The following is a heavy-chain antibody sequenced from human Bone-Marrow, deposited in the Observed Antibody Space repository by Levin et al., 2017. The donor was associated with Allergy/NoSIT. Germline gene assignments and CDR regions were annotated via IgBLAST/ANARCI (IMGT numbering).Heavy chain of an antibody. Sequence: ASVKVSCKASAGTSSTDGITWVRQAPGQGLEWMGEIVPFYGTTTYSQKFRDRVTITAHASTSTVYMELSSLTSEDTAMYYCARDKPGIVGSSEAFDIWGQGTMVTVSS. CDR2: IVPFYGTT. CDR1: AGTSSTDG. D-gene: IGHD1-26*01. V-gene: IGHV1-69*13. CDR3: ARDKPGIVGSSEAFDI. J-gene: IGHJ3*02.